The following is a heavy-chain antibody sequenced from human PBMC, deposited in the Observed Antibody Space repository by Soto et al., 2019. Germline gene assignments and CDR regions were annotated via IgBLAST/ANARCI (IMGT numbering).Heavy chain of an antibody. V-gene: IGHV4-39*01. J-gene: IGHJ4*02. Sequence: QLQLQESGPGLVKPSETLSLTCTVSGGSISSRSYYWGWIRQPPGKGLEWIGSIYYSGSTYYNPSLKSRVTISVDTSKNQFSLKLSSVTAADTAVYYCARHIWGYCSSTSCSGTYYFDYRGQGTLVTVSS. CDR1: GGSISSRSYY. CDR3: ARHIWGYCSSTSCSGTYYFDY. CDR2: IYYSGST. D-gene: IGHD2-2*01.